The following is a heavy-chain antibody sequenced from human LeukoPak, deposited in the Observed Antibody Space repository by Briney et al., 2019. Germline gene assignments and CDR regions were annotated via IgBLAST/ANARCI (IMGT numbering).Heavy chain of an antibody. V-gene: IGHV3-48*03. D-gene: IGHD3-16*01. CDR3: ARLLGGSYFDY. Sequence: SGGSLRLSCAASGFTFSTYEMNWVRQAPGKGLDWVSYISSSGSTIYYADSVKGRFTISRDNAKNSLFLQMNSLRAEDSAVYYCARLLGGSYFDYWGQGTLVTVSS. CDR1: GFTFSTYE. J-gene: IGHJ4*02. CDR2: ISSSGSTI.